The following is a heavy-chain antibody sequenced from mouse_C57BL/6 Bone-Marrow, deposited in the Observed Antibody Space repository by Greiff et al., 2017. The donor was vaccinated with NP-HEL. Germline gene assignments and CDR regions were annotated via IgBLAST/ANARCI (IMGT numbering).Heavy chain of an antibody. V-gene: IGHV1-18*01. D-gene: IGHD1-1*01. J-gene: IGHJ1*03. Sequence: EVKLMESGPELVKPGASVKIPCKASGYTFTDYNMDWVKQSHGKSLEWIGDINPNNGGTIYNQKFKGKATLTVDKSSSTAYMELRSLTSEDTAVYYCARESGSSYWYFDVWGTGTTVTVSS. CDR2: INPNNGGT. CDR1: GYTFTDYN. CDR3: ARESGSSYWYFDV.